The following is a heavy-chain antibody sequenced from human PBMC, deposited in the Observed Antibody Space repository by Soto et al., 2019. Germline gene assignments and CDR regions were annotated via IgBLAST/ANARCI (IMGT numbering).Heavy chain of an antibody. V-gene: IGHV1-8*01. Sequence: QVQLVQSGAEVKKPGASVKVSCKASGYTFTSYDIIWVRQATGQGLEWMGWMNPSTVNTDSAEKFQGRLTMTRNTSISTVYMELSSLSLEDTAVYYCARGRIIVAGGFDPWGQGTLVTVSS. CDR3: ARGRIIVAGGFDP. CDR2: MNPSTVNT. J-gene: IGHJ5*02. D-gene: IGHD6-19*01. CDR1: GYTFTSYD.